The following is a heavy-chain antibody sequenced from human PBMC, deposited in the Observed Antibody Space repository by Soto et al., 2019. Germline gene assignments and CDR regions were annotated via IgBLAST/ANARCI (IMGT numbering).Heavy chain of an antibody. J-gene: IGHJ6*02. V-gene: IGHV4-39*07. Sequence: SETLSLTCAVSGGSISGIIYYWAWIRQPPGKGLEWLGTTHYSGSTYYNPSLRSRVTISVDTSKNQFSLKLSSVTAADTAVYYCARVGSYDFWSGYSVDYYYGMDVWGQGTTITVSS. CDR3: ARVGSYDFWSGYSVDYYYGMDV. CDR1: GGSISGIIYY. CDR2: THYSGST. D-gene: IGHD3-3*01.